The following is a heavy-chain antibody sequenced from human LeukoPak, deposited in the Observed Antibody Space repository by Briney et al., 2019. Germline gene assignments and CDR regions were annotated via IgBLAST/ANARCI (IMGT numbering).Heavy chain of an antibody. CDR2: IKSEIEGGTT. V-gene: IGHV3-15*01. CDR1: GFTLTNDF. Sequence: GGSLRHSCAASGFTLTNDFMTWVRQAPGKGLEWVGRIKSEIEGGTTDHAASVKGRVAISRDESSNTLFLQMNSMRNEDTAVYYCALAWFGESRDGRDIWGRGSMVVVSS. J-gene: IGHJ3*02. CDR3: ALAWFGESRDGRDI. D-gene: IGHD3-10*01.